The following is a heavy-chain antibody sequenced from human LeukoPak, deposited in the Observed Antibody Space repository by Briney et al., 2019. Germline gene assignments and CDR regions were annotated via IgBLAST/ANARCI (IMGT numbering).Heavy chain of an antibody. D-gene: IGHD4-17*01. V-gene: IGHV3-30*18. Sequence: PGGSLRLSYAASGFSCISYGMHWVRQAPGKGLEWVGVISDDGRSKDYADSVKGRFTISRDNSKDTLYLQMNSLRDEDTAVYYCAKRPSDYGDYVSYFDYWGQGTLVTVSS. J-gene: IGHJ4*02. CDR1: GFSCISYG. CDR2: ISDDGRSK. CDR3: AKRPSDYGDYVSYFDY.